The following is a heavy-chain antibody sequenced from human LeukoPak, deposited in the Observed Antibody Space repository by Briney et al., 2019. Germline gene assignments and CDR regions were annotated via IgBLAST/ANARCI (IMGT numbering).Heavy chain of an antibody. CDR3: ARAYPPSVSSIHYYYYYMDV. CDR2: INPSGGST. Sequence: ASVKVSCKASGYTFTSYCMHWVRQAPGQGLEWMGIINPSGGSTSYAQKFQGRVTMTRDMSTSTVYMELSSLRSEDTAVYYCARAYPPSVSSIHYYYYYMDVWGKGTTVTVSS. V-gene: IGHV1-46*01. J-gene: IGHJ6*03. CDR1: GYTFTSYC. D-gene: IGHD2-21*01.